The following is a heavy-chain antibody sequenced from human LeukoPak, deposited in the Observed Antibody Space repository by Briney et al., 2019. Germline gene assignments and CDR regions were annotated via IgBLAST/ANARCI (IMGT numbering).Heavy chain of an antibody. Sequence: GGSLRLSCAASGFTFSSYGMHWVRQAPGKGLEWVAVISYDGNNDYYADSVKGRFTISRDNSKDAVYLQMNSLSAEDTAVYYCTRLGGYGYCSSTSCYGYWGQGTLVTVSS. CDR1: GFTFSSYG. CDR3: TRLGGYGYCSSTSCYGY. D-gene: IGHD2-2*01. CDR2: ISYDGNND. J-gene: IGHJ4*02. V-gene: IGHV3-30*03.